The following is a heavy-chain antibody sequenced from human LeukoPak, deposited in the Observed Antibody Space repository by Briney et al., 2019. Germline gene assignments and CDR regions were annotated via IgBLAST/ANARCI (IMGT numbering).Heavy chain of an antibody. CDR2: ISYDGSNK. Sequence: PGGSLRLSCAASGFTFSSYGMHWVRQAPGKGLEWVAVISYDGSNKYYADSVKGRFTISRDNSKNTLYLQMNSLRAEDTAVYYCAKEYVGPFDYWAREPWSPSPQ. V-gene: IGHV3-30*18. D-gene: IGHD3-16*01. CDR3: AKEYVGPFDY. CDR1: GFTFSSYG. J-gene: IGHJ4*02.